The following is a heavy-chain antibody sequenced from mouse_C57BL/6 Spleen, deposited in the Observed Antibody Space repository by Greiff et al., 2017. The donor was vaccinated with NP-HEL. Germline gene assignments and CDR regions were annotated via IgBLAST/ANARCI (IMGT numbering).Heavy chain of an antibody. J-gene: IGHJ2*02. CDR1: GYSFTDYG. CDR3: ARESAFVEKNDIDY. D-gene: IGHD2-12*01. V-gene: IGHV1-39*01. Sequence: VQLQQSGPELAQPGASVKLSCKASGYSFTDYGMNWVNQSNGQSLEWIGVINPICGHTKYNQKFKGKATLTADKSSSTAYMQLSSLTYEDSAVYYCARESAFVEKNDIDYWGQGTSLTVSS. CDR2: INPICGHT.